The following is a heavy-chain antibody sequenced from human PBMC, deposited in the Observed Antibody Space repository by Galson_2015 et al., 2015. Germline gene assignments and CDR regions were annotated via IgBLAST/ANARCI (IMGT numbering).Heavy chain of an antibody. D-gene: IGHD5-24*01. J-gene: IGHJ5*02. V-gene: IGHV4-39*01. CDR1: GGSISSRSYY. CDR2: IYYSGST. CDR3: ARHGGRLQRPDWFDP. Sequence: ETLSLTCTVSGGSISSRSYYWGWIRQPPGKGLEWIGSIYYSGSTYYNPSLKSRVTISVDTSKNQFSLKLSSVTAADTAVYYCARHGGRLQRPDWFDPWGQGTLVTVSS.